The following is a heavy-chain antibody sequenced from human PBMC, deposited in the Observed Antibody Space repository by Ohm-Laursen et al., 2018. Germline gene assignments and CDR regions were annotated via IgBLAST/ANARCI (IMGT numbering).Heavy chain of an antibody. CDR1: GGSISSSSHY. D-gene: IGHD3-22*01. CDR3: ARGGSGYYSRTFDY. CDR2: IHYTGST. Sequence: SDTLSLTCTVSGGSISSSSHYWGWIRQPPGKGLEWIGNIHYTGSTYYNPSLKSRVTFSVDTSKNQFSLKLNSVTAADTAVYYCARGGSGYYSRTFDYWGQGTLVTVSS. J-gene: IGHJ4*02. V-gene: IGHV4-39*07.